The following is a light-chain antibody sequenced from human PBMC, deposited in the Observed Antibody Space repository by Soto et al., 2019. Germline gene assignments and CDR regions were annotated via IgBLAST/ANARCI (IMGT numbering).Light chain of an antibody. CDR2: GAS. CDR3: QQRSNWPRT. Sequence: PGTLSLSPGERSTLSCRASQSVSSSYLAWYQQKPGQAPRRLIYGASNRATGVPARFSGSGSGTDFTLTISSLEPEDFAVYYCQQRSNWPRTFGQGTKVDIK. CDR1: QSVSSSY. V-gene: IGKV3-11*01. J-gene: IGKJ1*01.